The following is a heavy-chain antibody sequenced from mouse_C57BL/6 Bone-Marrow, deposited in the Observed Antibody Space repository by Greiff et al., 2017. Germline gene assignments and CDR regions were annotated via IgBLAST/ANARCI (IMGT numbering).Heavy chain of an antibody. D-gene: IGHD1-1*01. Sequence: VQLKQPGAELVRPGTSVKLSCKASGYTFTSYWMHWVKQTPGQGLEWIGVIDPSDSYTNYNQKFKGKATLTVDTSSSTAYMQLSSLTSEDSAVYYCANYYGRDYWGQGTTLTVSS. V-gene: IGHV1-59*01. CDR1: GYTFTSYW. J-gene: IGHJ2*01. CDR3: ANYYGRDY. CDR2: IDPSDSYT.